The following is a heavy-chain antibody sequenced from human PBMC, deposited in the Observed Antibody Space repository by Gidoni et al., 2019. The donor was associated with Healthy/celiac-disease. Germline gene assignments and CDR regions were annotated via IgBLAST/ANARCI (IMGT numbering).Heavy chain of an antibody. CDR3: ARDGPVLCDILTGYYNPYGMDV. CDR1: GFTFSSYS. Sequence: EVQLVESGGGLVKPGVSLRLSCAASGFTFSSYSMTWVRQAPAKGLEWVSSIIRSSSYIYYADSMKGRFTMCRDNAKNSLYLQMNRLRAEDTAVYYCARDGPVLCDILTGYYNPYGMDVWGQGTTVTVSS. CDR2: IIRSSSYI. D-gene: IGHD3-9*01. V-gene: IGHV3-21*01. J-gene: IGHJ6*02.